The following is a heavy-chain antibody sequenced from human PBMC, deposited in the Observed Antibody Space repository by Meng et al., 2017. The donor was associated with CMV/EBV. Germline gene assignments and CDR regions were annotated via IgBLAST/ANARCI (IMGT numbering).Heavy chain of an antibody. CDR3: ARDTLYCSSTSCYPRSRYFDL. J-gene: IGHJ2*01. CDR2: ISYDGSNK. Sequence: GGSLRLSCAASGFTFSSYAMHWVRQAPGKGLEWVAVISYDGSNKYYADSVKGRFTISRDNSKNTLYLQMNSLRAEDTAVYYCARDTLYCSSTSCYPRSRYFDLWGRGTLVTVSS. V-gene: IGHV3-30*14. CDR1: GFTFSSYA. D-gene: IGHD2-2*01.